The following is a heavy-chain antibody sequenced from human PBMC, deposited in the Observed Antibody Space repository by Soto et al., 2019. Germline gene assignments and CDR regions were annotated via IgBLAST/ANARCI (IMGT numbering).Heavy chain of an antibody. Sequence: SVKVSCKASGGTFSSYAISWVRQAPGQGLEWMGGIIPIFGTANYAQKFQGRVTITADESTSTAYMELSSLRSEDTAVYYCARGYCISTSCYNTDAFDIWGQGTMVTVSS. CDR2: IIPIFGTA. V-gene: IGHV1-69*13. J-gene: IGHJ3*02. CDR3: ARGYCISTSCYNTDAFDI. D-gene: IGHD2-2*02. CDR1: GGTFSSYA.